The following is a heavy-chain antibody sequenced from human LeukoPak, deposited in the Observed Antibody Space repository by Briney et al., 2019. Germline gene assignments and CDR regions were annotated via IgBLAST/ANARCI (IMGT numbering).Heavy chain of an antibody. Sequence: PGGSLRLSCAASGFTFSNYWMNWVRQAPGKGLEWVANIKEDGSEKIYVDSVKGRFIISRDNSKNSLYLQINNLRAEDTAVYYCTRNRGTDYWGQGTLVTVSS. CDR3: TRNRGTDY. D-gene: IGHD1-1*01. V-gene: IGHV3-7*01. J-gene: IGHJ4*02. CDR2: IKEDGSEK. CDR1: GFTFSNYW.